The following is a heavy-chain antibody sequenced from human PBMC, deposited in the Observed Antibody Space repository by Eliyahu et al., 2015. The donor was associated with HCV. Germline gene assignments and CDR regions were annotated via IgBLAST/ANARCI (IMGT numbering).Heavy chain of an antibody. CDR1: GGSISSSHW. CDR2: IYHSGNT. V-gene: IGHV4-4*02. J-gene: IGHJ4*02. Sequence: QVQLEESGPGLVKPSGTLSLTCAVSGGSISSSHWWXWVRQPPGKGLEWIGEIYHSGNTNYSPSLKSRVTISVDKSKNHFSLTLSSVTAADTAVYYCARGSFQQLFGDFWGQGRLVTVSS. CDR3: ARGSFQQLFGDF. D-gene: IGHD6-13*01.